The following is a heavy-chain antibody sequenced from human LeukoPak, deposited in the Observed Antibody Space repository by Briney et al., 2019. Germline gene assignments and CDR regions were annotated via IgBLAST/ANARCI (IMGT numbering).Heavy chain of an antibody. CDR3: ARHPFATPFDY. D-gene: IGHD2-15*01. J-gene: IGHJ4*02. CDR2: VYYSGDT. Sequence: SETLSLTCSVSGNPISNYYWSWIRQAPGKGLEWIGYVYYSGDTNYNPSLKSRVTMSLDTSKNQVSLRLSSVTAADTAVYYCARHPFATPFDYWGRGTLLTVSS. V-gene: IGHV4-59*08. CDR1: GNPISNYY.